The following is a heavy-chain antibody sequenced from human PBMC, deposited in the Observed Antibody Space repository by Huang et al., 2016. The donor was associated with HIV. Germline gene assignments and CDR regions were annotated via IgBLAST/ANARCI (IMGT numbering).Heavy chain of an antibody. D-gene: IGHD3-10*01. CDR1: GYIFTDYY. Sequence: QVQLVQSGAEVKKPGASVKVSCRTSGYIFTDYYIHWVRQAHGQGLECMGRVNTKSGATNQAQRGQGRLHMTTEPSTSAVYMELSNLRSDDTAVYYCARAVVRGLISRFDPWGQGTLVTVSS. V-gene: IGHV1-2*06. CDR3: ARAVVRGLISRFDP. CDR2: VNTKSGAT. J-gene: IGHJ5*02.